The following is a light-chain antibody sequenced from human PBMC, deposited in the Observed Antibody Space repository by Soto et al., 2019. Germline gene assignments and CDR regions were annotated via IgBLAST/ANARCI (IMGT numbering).Light chain of an antibody. V-gene: IGKV3-15*01. Sequence: EIVMTQSPATLSVSPGERATLSCRASQSVSSNLAWYQQKPGQAPRLLIYRASTRATGIPARFSGSGSGTEFTLTISSLQSEDFAVYYCQQYNKWPPLTFGGGTKVEIK. CDR3: QQYNKWPPLT. CDR1: QSVSSN. J-gene: IGKJ4*01. CDR2: RAS.